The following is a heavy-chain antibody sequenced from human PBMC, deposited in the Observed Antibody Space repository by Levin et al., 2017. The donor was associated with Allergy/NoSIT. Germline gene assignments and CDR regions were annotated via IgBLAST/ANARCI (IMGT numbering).Heavy chain of an antibody. J-gene: IGHJ4*02. D-gene: IGHD3-3*01. CDR1: GFTFSSYA. CDR3: ARDMETFDFWSASEY. CDR2: IGSRNAYI. V-gene: IGHV3-21*01. Sequence: LSLPCAASGFTFSSYAMNWVRQAPGKGLEWVSSIGSRNAYIYYADSVRGRFTISRDNAKNSLYLQLNSLRAEDTAVYYCARDMETFDFWSASEYWGQGTLVTVSS.